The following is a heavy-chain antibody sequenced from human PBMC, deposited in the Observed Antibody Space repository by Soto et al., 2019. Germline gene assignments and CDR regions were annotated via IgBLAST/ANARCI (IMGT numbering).Heavy chain of an antibody. Sequence: QVQLQESGPGLVKPSETLSLTCTVSDGSVSSGSYYWTWIRQPPGKGLEWIGYIYSSGSTLYNPALKRRVIISVDTSMNQFSLKLSSVTAADTAVYYCARDSLALFDSWGQGTLVTVSS. D-gene: IGHD5-12*01. CDR2: IYSSGST. J-gene: IGHJ4*02. CDR1: DGSVSSGSYY. V-gene: IGHV4-61*01. CDR3: ARDSLALFDS.